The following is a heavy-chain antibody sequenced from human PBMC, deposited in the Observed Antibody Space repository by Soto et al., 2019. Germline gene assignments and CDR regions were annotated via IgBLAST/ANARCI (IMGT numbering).Heavy chain of an antibody. CDR3: ARHFVAVVIKGWGY. CDR1: GGPIDRSIYS. V-gene: IGHV4-39*01. D-gene: IGHD3-10*01. J-gene: IGHJ4*02. CDR2: TYYNGNA. Sequence: PSWTLSITCTVSGGPIDRSIYSWDWLRQPPGKGLEWIGTTYYNGNAYYNPSLKSRVSMSVDTSKTQFSLKLVSVTAADTAVYYCARHFVAVVIKGWGYWGQGTLVTVSS.